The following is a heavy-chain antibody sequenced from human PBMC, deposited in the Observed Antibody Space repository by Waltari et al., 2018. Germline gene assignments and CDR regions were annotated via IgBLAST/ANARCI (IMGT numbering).Heavy chain of an antibody. CDR2: VYHSGIT. CDR3: AREIYCSGGNCYLSYFDY. J-gene: IGHJ4*02. D-gene: IGHD2-15*01. Sequence: QVQLQESGPGLVKPSETLSLTCPVPGYSISSGYYRGWIRQPPGKGLEWIGSVYHSGITDYNPSLKSRLTIAGDTSKNQFSRRLSSVTAADTAVYYCAREIYCSGGNCYLSYFDYWGQGTLVTVSS. V-gene: IGHV4-38-2*02. CDR1: GYSISSGYY.